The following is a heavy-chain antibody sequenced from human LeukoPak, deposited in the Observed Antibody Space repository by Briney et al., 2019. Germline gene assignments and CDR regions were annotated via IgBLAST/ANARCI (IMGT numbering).Heavy chain of an antibody. CDR1: GFTFNSYG. Sequence: PGRCLRLSCAASGFTFNSYGMHWVRRAPGKGLEWVAAISNDGKLTYYEDSVRGRFTISRDNSKNTVHLQMNSLRTEDTAVYHCVKEYFRGFDQWGQGTLVIVSS. D-gene: IGHD2/OR15-2a*01. CDR2: ISNDGKLT. J-gene: IGHJ4*02. CDR3: VKEYFRGFDQ. V-gene: IGHV3-30*18.